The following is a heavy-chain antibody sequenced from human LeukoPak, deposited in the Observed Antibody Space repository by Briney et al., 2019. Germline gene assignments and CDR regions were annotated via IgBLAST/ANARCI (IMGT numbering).Heavy chain of an antibody. D-gene: IGHD1-26*01. V-gene: IGHV4-4*07. Sequence: LETLSLTCTVSGGSISSYYRSWIRQPAGKGLEWIGRIYISGTTNYNPSLKSRVTMSVDTSKNQFSLRLSSVTAADTAVYYCARDSIRGSSWFDPWGQGTLVTVSS. CDR1: GGSISSYY. CDR2: IYISGTT. J-gene: IGHJ5*02. CDR3: ARDSIRGSSWFDP.